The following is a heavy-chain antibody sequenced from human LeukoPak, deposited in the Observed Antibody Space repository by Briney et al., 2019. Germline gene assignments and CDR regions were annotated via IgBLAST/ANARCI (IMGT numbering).Heavy chain of an antibody. CDR1: RFTFSSYA. CDR3: ARGGYSSGWDSAEYFQH. D-gene: IGHD6-19*01. Sequence: GGSLRLSCAASRFTFSSYAMHWVRQAPGKGLEWVANIKQDGSEKYYVDSVKGRFTISRDNAKNSLYLQMNSLRAEDTAVYYCARGGYSSGWDSAEYFQHWGQGTLVTVSS. V-gene: IGHV3-7*01. J-gene: IGHJ1*01. CDR2: IKQDGSEK.